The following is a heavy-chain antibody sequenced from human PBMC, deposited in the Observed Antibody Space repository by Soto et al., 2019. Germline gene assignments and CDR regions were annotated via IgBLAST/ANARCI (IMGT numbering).Heavy chain of an antibody. D-gene: IGHD2-2*01. CDR3: ASGEYPIVEVPTAFDF. CDR1: GFTFSSYW. J-gene: IGHJ4*02. CDR2: INNDGNNI. Sequence: EVQLVESGGGLVQPGGSLRLSCAASGFTFSSYWMHWVRQVPGKGLAWVSRINNDGNNIGYADPVKGRFTISRDNANTTLYLQMNSLRAEDTAVYYCASGEYPIVEVPTAFDFWGQGTLVTVSS. V-gene: IGHV3-74*01.